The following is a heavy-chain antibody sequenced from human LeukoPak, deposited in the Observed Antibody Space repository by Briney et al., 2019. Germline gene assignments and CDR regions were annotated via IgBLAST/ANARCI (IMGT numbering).Heavy chain of an antibody. J-gene: IGHJ4*02. CDR3: TRGPPNWGYDY. Sequence: ASVKVSCKASGYTFTSYDIKWVRQATGQGLEWMGWMSPNSGNTGYAQKFQGRVTMTRSTSMSTAYMELSSQKSEDTAVYYCTRGPPNWGYDYWGQGTLVTVSS. CDR2: MSPNSGNT. CDR1: GYTFTSYD. V-gene: IGHV1-8*01. D-gene: IGHD7-27*01.